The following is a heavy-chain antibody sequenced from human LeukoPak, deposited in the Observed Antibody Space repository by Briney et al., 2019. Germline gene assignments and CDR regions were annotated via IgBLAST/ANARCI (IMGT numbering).Heavy chain of an antibody. D-gene: IGHD6-13*01. CDR1: GFILSSYT. CDR3: AKGPPGIHRMTWFDP. V-gene: IGHV3-30*04. J-gene: IGHJ5*02. CDR2: ISYDGSYK. Sequence: TGGSLRLSCVASGFILSSYTMHWVRQAPGKGLEWVAVISYDGSYKYYADSVKGRFTISRDNSKNTLYLQMNSLRAEDTAVYYCAKGPPGIHRMTWFDPWGQGTLVTVSS.